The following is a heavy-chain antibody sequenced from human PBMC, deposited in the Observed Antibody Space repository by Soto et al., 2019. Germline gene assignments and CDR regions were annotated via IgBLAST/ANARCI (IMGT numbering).Heavy chain of an antibody. V-gene: IGHV1-69*13. D-gene: IGHD2-15*01. Sequence: SVKVPCKASGGTFSSYAISWVRQAPGQGLEWMGGIIPIFGTANYAQKFQGRVTITADESTSKAYMELSSLRSEDTAVYYCASEGIVVVVATTYGMDVWGQGTPVTVS. J-gene: IGHJ6*02. CDR2: IIPIFGTA. CDR3: ASEGIVVVVATTYGMDV. CDR1: GGTFSSYA.